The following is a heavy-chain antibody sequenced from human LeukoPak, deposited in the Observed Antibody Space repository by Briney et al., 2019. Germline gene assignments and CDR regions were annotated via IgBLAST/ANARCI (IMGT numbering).Heavy chain of an antibody. CDR2: IYYSGST. Sequence: SETLSLTCTVSGGSISSYYWSWIRQPPGKGLEWIGYIYYSGSTYYNPSLKSRVTISVDTSKNQFSLKLSSVTAADTAVYYCARDNSMSDAFDIWGQGTMVTVSS. D-gene: IGHD1-1*01. CDR3: ARDNSMSDAFDI. J-gene: IGHJ3*02. V-gene: IGHV4-59*04. CDR1: GGSISSYY.